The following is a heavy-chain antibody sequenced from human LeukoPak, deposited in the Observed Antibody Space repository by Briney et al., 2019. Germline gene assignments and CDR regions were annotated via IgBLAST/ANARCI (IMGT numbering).Heavy chain of an antibody. J-gene: IGHJ4*02. V-gene: IGHV1-2*02. Sequence: ASVKVSCKASGYTFTGYYMHWVRQAPGQGLGWMGWVNPNSGGTNYAQKFQGRVTMTRDTSISTAYMELSRLRSDDTAVYYCARDHPRYSGSYYLFDYWGQGTLVTVSS. CDR2: VNPNSGGT. CDR3: ARDHPRYSGSYYLFDY. CDR1: GYTFTGYY. D-gene: IGHD1-26*01.